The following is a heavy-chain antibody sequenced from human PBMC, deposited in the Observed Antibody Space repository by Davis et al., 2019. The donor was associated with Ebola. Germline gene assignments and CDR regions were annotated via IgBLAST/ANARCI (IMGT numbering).Heavy chain of an antibody. CDR1: GFTVSSNY. V-gene: IGHV3-66*01. Sequence: GESLKISCAASGFTVSSNYMSWVRQAPGKGLEWVSVIYSGGSTYYADSVKGRFTISRDNSKNTLYLQMNSLRAEDTAGYYCARGGSWGLGGEDYWGQGTLVTVSS. CDR3: ARGGSWGLGGEDY. CDR2: IYSGGST. J-gene: IGHJ4*02. D-gene: IGHD1-26*01.